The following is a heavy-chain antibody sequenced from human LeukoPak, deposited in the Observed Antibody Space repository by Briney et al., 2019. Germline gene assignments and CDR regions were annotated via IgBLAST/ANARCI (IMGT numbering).Heavy chain of an antibody. Sequence: GGSLRLSCTVSGFTVSSNSMSWVRQAPGKGLEWVSFSGGNTHNSDSVKGRFTISRDNSKNTLYLQMNTLRAEDTAVYYCARRAGDYSHPYDYWGQGTLVTVSS. CDR1: GFTVSSNS. CDR3: ARRAGDYSHPYDY. V-gene: IGHV3-53*01. J-gene: IGHJ4*02. CDR2: SGGNT. D-gene: IGHD3-22*01.